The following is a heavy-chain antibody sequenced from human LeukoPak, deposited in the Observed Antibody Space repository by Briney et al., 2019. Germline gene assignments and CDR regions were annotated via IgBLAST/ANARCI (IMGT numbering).Heavy chain of an antibody. Sequence: SETLSLTCTVSGGSISSSSYYWSWIRQPPGKGLEWIGEINHSGSTNYNPSLKSRVTISVDTSKNQFSLKLSSVTAADTAVYYCARLNRIAVAGTDYHYHYMGVWGKGTTVTVSS. D-gene: IGHD6-19*01. CDR3: ARLNRIAVAGTDYHYHYMGV. CDR2: INHSGST. V-gene: IGHV4-39*07. J-gene: IGHJ6*03. CDR1: GGSISSSSYY.